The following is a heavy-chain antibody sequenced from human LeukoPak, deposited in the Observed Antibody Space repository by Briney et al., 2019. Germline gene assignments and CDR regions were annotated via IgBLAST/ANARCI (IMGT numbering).Heavy chain of an antibody. J-gene: IGHJ6*03. CDR1: QFTFSRFA. CDR3: ANHLGSHSFLFYYMDV. Sequence: GGSLRLSCEASQFTFSRFAMSWIRQAPGTGLEWVSTLSGSGTATYYADSVKGRFTTSRDNSKDTLYLQMDNLRADDTAVYYCANHLGSHSFLFYYMDVWGTGTSVIVSS. D-gene: IGHD2-21*01. CDR2: LSGSGTAT. V-gene: IGHV3-23*01.